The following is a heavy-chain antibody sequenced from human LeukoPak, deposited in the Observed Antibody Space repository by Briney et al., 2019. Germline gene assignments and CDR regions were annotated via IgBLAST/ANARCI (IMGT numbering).Heavy chain of an antibody. CDR1: GFTFSSYA. V-gene: IGHV3-23*01. CDR2: ISGSGGST. CDR3: ATVLSSLYYFDY. D-gene: IGHD6-13*01. J-gene: IGHJ4*02. Sequence: PGGSLRLSCAASGFTFSSYAMSWVRQAPGKGLEWVSAISGSGGSTYYADSVKGRFTISRDNSKNTLYLQMNSLRAEDTAVYYCATVLSSLYYFDYWGQGTLVTVSS.